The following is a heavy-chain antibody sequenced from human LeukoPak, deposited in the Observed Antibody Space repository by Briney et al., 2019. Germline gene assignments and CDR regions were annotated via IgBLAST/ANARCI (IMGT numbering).Heavy chain of an antibody. D-gene: IGHD5-12*01. CDR1: GFXFSTFA. Sequence: GGSLRLSCAASGFXFSTFAISWVRQAPGKGLEWVSAISGSGGGTYYADSAKGRLTISRDNSKNTLYLQMSSLRAEDTAVYYCAKAFSAYENWPPNWFDPWGQGTLVTVSS. V-gene: IGHV3-23*01. CDR3: AKAFSAYENWPPNWFDP. J-gene: IGHJ5*02. CDR2: ISGSGGGT.